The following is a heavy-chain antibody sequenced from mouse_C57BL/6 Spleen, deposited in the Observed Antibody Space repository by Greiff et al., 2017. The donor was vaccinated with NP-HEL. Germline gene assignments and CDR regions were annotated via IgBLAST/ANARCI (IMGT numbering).Heavy chain of an antibody. J-gene: IGHJ2*01. CDR2: IDPETGGT. V-gene: IGHV1-15*01. Sequence: VKLQESGAELVRPGASVTLSCKASGYTFTDYEMHWVKQTPVHGLEWIGAIDPETGGTAYNQKFKGKAILTADKSSSTAYMELRSLTSEDSAVYYCTRALFFDYWGQGTTLTVSS. CDR1: GYTFTDYE. D-gene: IGHD6-5*01. CDR3: TRALFFDY.